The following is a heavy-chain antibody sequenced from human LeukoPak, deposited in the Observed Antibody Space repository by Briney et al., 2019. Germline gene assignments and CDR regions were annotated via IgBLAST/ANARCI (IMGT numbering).Heavy chain of an antibody. CDR2: ISSNGGST. Sequence: HAGGSLRLSCAASGFTFSSYAIHWVRQAPGKGLEYVSAISSNGGSTFYANSVKGRFIVSRDNSKNTLSLQMGSLRAEDLAVYYCARRAPGFSSGWLDYWGQGTLVTVSS. CDR1: GFTFSSYA. CDR3: ARRAPGFSSGWLDY. D-gene: IGHD6-19*01. V-gene: IGHV3-64*01. J-gene: IGHJ4*02.